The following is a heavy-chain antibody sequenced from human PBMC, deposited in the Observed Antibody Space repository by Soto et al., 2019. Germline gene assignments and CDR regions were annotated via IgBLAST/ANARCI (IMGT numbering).Heavy chain of an antibody. CDR1: GGSISSYY. V-gene: IGHV4-59*08. J-gene: IGHJ4*02. CDR3: ARRTMYYDSSGYYYLFDY. D-gene: IGHD3-22*01. Sequence: SETLSLTCTVSGGSISSYYWSWIRQPPGKGLEWIGYIYYSGNTNYNPSLKSRVTISGDTSKNQFSLKLSSVTAADTAVYYCARRTMYYDSSGYYYLFDYWGQGTLVTVSS. CDR2: IYYSGNT.